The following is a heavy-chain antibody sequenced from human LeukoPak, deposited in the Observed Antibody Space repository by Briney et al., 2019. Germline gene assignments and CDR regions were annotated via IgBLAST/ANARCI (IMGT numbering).Heavy chain of an antibody. CDR1: GGSISSGDYY. CDR3: ARLRGPSYDFWSGYYTGLDY. CDR2: IYYSGST. Sequence: SETLSLTCTVSGGSISSGDYYWSWIRQPPGKGLEWIGYIYYSGSTYYNPSLKSRVTISVDTSKNQFSLKLSSVTAADTAVYYWARLRGPSYDFWSGYYTGLDYWGQGTLVTVSS. J-gene: IGHJ4*02. V-gene: IGHV4-30-4*08. D-gene: IGHD3-3*01.